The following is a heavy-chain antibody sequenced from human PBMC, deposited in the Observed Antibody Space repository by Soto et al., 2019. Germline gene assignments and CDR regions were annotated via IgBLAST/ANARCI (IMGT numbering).Heavy chain of an antibody. CDR3: ARVPRYCSGGSCYWGDDAFDI. D-gene: IGHD2-15*01. Sequence: QVQLVQSGAEVKKPGASVKVSCKASGYSFSSYYMHWVRQAPGQGLEWMGWINPNSGGTNYAQKFQGWVTMTRDTSISTAYMELSRLRSDDTAVYYCARVPRYCSGGSCYWGDDAFDIWGQGTMVTVSS. V-gene: IGHV1-2*04. CDR1: GYSFSSYY. CDR2: INPNSGGT. J-gene: IGHJ3*02.